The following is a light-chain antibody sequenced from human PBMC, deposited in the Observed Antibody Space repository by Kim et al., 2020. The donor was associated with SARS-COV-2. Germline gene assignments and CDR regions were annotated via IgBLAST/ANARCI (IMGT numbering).Light chain of an antibody. CDR2: WAS. V-gene: IGKV4-1*01. J-gene: IGKJ2*01. CDR1: QSVLYSSNNKNY. Sequence: ATINCKSSQSVLYSSNNKNYLAWYQQKPGQPPKLLIYWASTRESGVPDRFSGSGSGTDFTLTISRLQAEDVAVYYCQQYYNTPSYTFGQGTKRRSN. CDR3: QQYYNTPSYT.